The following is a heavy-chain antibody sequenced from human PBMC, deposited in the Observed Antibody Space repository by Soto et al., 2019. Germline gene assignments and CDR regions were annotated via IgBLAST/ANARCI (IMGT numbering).Heavy chain of an antibody. Sequence: GGSLRLSCAASGFTFSSYAMSWVRQAPGKGLEWVSAISGSGGSTYYADSVKGRFTISRDNSKNTLYLQMNSLRAEDTAVYYCARDFWSGYYNSFDYWGQGTLVTVSS. D-gene: IGHD3-3*01. V-gene: IGHV3-23*01. J-gene: IGHJ4*02. CDR1: GFTFSSYA. CDR2: ISGSGGST. CDR3: ARDFWSGYYNSFDY.